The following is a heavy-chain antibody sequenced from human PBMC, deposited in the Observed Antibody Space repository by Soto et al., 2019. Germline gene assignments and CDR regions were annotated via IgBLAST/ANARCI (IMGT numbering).Heavy chain of an antibody. CDR1: GFTFDDYA. V-gene: IGHV3-9*01. D-gene: IGHD6-13*01. CDR2: ISWNSGSI. CDR3: AKVLHGSSWSYHLDY. Sequence: GGSLRLSCAASGFTFDDYAMHWVRQAPGKGLEWVSGISWNSGSIGCADSVKGRFTISRDNAKNSLYLQMNSLRAEDTALYYCAKVLHGSSWSYHLDYWGQGTLVTVSS. J-gene: IGHJ4*02.